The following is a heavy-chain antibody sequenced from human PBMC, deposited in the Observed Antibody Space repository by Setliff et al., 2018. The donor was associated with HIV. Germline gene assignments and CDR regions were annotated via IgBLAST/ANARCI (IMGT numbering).Heavy chain of an antibody. CDR1: GGAFSTFA. D-gene: IGHD3-10*01. J-gene: IGHJ6*03. Sequence: SVKVSCKASGGAFSTFAFNWVRQAPGQGLEWMGGIIPIYGTANYAQGFLGRATITADGSSSTMELTSLRSEDTAVYYCASDSPTVRFEELSEHFYFYMDVWGRGTPVPVSS. CDR3: ASDSPTVRFEELSEHFYFYMDV. CDR2: IIPIYGTA. V-gene: IGHV1-69*13.